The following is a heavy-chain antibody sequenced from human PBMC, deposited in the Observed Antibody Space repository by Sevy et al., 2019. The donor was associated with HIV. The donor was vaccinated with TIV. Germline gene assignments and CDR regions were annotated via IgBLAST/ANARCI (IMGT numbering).Heavy chain of an antibody. CDR2: ISSSSSTI. D-gene: IGHD3-10*01. Sequence: GGSLRLSCAASGFTFSSYSMNWVRQAPGKGLEWVSYISSSSSTIYYADSVKGRFTISRDNAKNSLYLQMNSLRDEDTAVYHCARDHSLLWFGELLSEGGYFDYWGQGTLVTVSS. V-gene: IGHV3-48*02. J-gene: IGHJ4*02. CDR1: GFTFSSYS. CDR3: ARDHSLLWFGELLSEGGYFDY.